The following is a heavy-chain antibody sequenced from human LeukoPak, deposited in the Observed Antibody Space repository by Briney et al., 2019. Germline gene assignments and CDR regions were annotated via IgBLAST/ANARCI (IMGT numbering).Heavy chain of an antibody. D-gene: IGHD1-20*01. Sequence: SETLSLTCSVSGGLISSSGNFYWGWIRQVPGKGLEWIGSVYYTGYSYDNPSLKSRVTVSVDTSKNQFSLKLNSVTAADTAIYYCARQGAITARRTHYYAMDVWGPGTTVTVSS. J-gene: IGHJ6*02. CDR2: VYYTGYS. V-gene: IGHV4-39*01. CDR3: ARQGAITARRTHYYAMDV. CDR1: GGLISSSGNFY.